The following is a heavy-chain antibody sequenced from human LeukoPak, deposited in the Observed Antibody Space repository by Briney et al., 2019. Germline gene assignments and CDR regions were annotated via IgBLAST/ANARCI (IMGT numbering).Heavy chain of an antibody. CDR2: MNEDGSGT. CDR1: GLSIRSSW. CDR3: ARDPAWGAIDY. Sequence: SGGSLRLSCAVSGLSIRSSWMSWVRQTPGKGLEWVADMNEDGSGTYYVDSVKCRFTVSRDNAKTSLYLQMSSLRAEDTAVYYCARDPAWGAIDYWGQGTLVTVSS. D-gene: IGHD7-27*01. V-gene: IGHV3-7*01. J-gene: IGHJ4*02.